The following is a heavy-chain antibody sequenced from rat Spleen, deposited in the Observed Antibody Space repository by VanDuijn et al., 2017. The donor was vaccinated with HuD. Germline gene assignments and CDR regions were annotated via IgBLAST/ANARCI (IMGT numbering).Heavy chain of an antibody. V-gene: IGHV5-20*01. CDR1: GFTFSDYY. CDR3: TTGLITMIHY. Sequence: EVQLVESGGGLVQPGRSLKLSCAASGFTFSDYYMAWVRQAPTKCLEWVASISYDGGSTYYRDSVKGRFTIPRDNAKSSLYLQMDSLRSEDTATYYCTTGLITMIHYWGQGVMVTVSS. J-gene: IGHJ2*01. CDR2: ISYDGGST. D-gene: IGHD1-12*01.